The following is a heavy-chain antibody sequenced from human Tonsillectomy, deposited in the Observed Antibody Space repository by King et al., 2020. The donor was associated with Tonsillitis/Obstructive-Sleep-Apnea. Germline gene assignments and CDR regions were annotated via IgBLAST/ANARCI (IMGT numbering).Heavy chain of an antibody. Sequence: QLQESGPGLVKPSETLSLTCTVSGGSISRSSYYWDWIRQPPGKGLEWIGSVYYSGSTYYNPSLKSRVTISVDTSKKQFSLKVRSVTAAETGVYYCAGYRYGDKGGDVFDICGQGTMVTVS. D-gene: IGHD4-17*01. CDR2: VYYSGST. CDR3: AGYRYGDKGGDVFDI. J-gene: IGHJ3*02. CDR1: GGSISRSSYY. V-gene: IGHV4-39*01.